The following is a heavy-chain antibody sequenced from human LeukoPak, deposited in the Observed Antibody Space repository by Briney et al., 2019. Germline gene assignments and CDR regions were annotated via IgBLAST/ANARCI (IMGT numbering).Heavy chain of an antibody. V-gene: IGHV3-48*03. CDR3: ARRLYGGDY. CDR2: ISSSGSTI. CDR1: GFTFSSYD. J-gene: IGHJ4*02. Sequence: GGSLRLSCAASGFTFSSYDIHWVRQAPGKGLEWVSYISSSGSTIYYADSVKGRFTISRDNAKDSLYLQMNSLRAEDTAVYYCARRLYGGDYWGQGTLVTVSS. D-gene: IGHD4-17*01.